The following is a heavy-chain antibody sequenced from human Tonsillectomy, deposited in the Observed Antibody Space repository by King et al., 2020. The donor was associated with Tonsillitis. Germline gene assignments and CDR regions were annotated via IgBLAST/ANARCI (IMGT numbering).Heavy chain of an antibody. CDR1: GGSISSSSYY. CDR3: ARQADGSGKTYFDY. D-gene: IGHD3-10*01. V-gene: IGHV4-39*07. J-gene: IGHJ4*02. Sequence: QLQESGPGLVKPSETLSLTCTVSGGSISSSSYYWGWIRQPPGKGLEWIGGIYYSGSTYYNPSLKSRVTISVDTSKNQFSLKLSSVTAADTAVYYCARQADGSGKTYFDYWGQGTLVTVSS. CDR2: IYYSGST.